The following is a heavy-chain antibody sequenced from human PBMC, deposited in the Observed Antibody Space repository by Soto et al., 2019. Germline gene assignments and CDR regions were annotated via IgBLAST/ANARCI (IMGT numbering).Heavy chain of an antibody. Sequence: QVQLVQSGTEVVEPGASVKVSCKASGYSFITYGIIWVRQAPGQGLEWMGWISPYNGNAQYVQRFQGRVTMTADTSTNTAFLELTTLRSDDTAIYYCARDREQWALTKVCQYWGQGTLVAVSS. D-gene: IGHD6-19*01. J-gene: IGHJ1*01. CDR3: ARDREQWALTKVCQY. V-gene: IGHV1-18*01. CDR2: ISPYNGNA. CDR1: GYSFITYG.